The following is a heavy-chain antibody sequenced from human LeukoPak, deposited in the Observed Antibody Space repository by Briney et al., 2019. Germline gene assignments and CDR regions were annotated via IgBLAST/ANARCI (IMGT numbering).Heavy chain of an antibody. Sequence: GGSLRLSCAASGFTFDRSAMIWVRQAPGKGLEWVSASGTDGDTYYADSVKGRFTISRDNSKNTLYLQMTSLRADDTAVYYCARAHSSSSTFDLWGQGTLVTVSS. CDR1: GFTFDRSA. CDR3: ARAHSSSSTFDL. CDR2: SGTDGDT. J-gene: IGHJ4*02. D-gene: IGHD6-6*01. V-gene: IGHV3-23*01.